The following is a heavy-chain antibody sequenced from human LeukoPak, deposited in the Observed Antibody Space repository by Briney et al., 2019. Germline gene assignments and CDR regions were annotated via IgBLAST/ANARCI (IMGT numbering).Heavy chain of an antibody. V-gene: IGHV3-64*01. D-gene: IGHD5-18*01. CDR1: GFTFSSYA. CDR2: MVSNGGST. Sequence: GGSLRLSCAAAGFTFSSYAMHWVRQAPGKGLEYVSAMVSNGGSTYYANSVKDRFTTYTDNSKNTLYLQIGSLRAEDMAVYYCAREFYSDTAMATGIDPWGQGTLVTVSS. J-gene: IGHJ5*02. CDR3: AREFYSDTAMATGIDP.